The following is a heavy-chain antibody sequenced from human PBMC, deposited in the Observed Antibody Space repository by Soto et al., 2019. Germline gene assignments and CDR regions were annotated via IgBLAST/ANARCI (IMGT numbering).Heavy chain of an antibody. CDR3: ARHPGPTTVTPFDY. CDR1: GGSISSSSYY. J-gene: IGHJ4*02. Sequence: QLQLQESGPGLVKPSETLSLTCTVSGGSISSSSYYWGWIRQPPGKGLEWIGSIYYSGSTYYNPSLKSRVTISVDTSKNQFSLKLSSVTAADTAVYYCARHPGPTTVTPFDYWGQGTLVTVSS. V-gene: IGHV4-39*01. D-gene: IGHD4-17*01. CDR2: IYYSGST.